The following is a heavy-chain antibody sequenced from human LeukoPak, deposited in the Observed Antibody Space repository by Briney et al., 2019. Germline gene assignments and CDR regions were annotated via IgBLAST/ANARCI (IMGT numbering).Heavy chain of an antibody. Sequence: GGSLRLSCAASGFTFSSYAMSWVRQAPGKGLEWVSAISGSGGSTYYADSVKGRFTTSRDNSKNTLYLQMNSLRAEDTAVYYCVKDGDYDFWSGYFDYWGQGTLVTVSS. CDR1: GFTFSSYA. J-gene: IGHJ4*02. CDR2: ISGSGGST. D-gene: IGHD3-3*01. V-gene: IGHV3-23*01. CDR3: VKDGDYDFWSGYFDY.